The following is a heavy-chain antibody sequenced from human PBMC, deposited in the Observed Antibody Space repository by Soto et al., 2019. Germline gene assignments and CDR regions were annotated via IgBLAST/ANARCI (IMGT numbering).Heavy chain of an antibody. D-gene: IGHD6-13*01. J-gene: IGHJ3*02. V-gene: IGHV4-59*01. Sequence: SETLSLTCTVSGGSINSYYWSWIRQPPGKGLEWIGYIYYSGSTNYNPSLKSRLTISVDTSKNQFSLKLSSVTAADTAVYYCARGLGYSSSWHDAFDIWGQGTMVTVSS. CDR3: ARGLGYSSSWHDAFDI. CDR2: IYYSGST. CDR1: GGSINSYY.